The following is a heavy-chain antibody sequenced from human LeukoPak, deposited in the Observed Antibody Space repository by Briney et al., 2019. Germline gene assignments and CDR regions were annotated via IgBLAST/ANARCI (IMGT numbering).Heavy chain of an antibody. Sequence: SETLSLTCTVSGGSIRSSSYYWGWLRQPPGKGLQWIGTIYYSGSTYYNPSLKSRVTISVDTSKNQFSLKLSSVTAADTAVYFCARGLEYQRVGAFDIWGQGTMVTVSS. D-gene: IGHD2-2*01. CDR1: GGSIRSSSYY. J-gene: IGHJ3*02. CDR2: IYYSGST. V-gene: IGHV4-39*01. CDR3: ARGLEYQRVGAFDI.